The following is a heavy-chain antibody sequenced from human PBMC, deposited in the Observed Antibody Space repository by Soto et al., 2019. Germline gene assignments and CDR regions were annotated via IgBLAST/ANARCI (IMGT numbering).Heavy chain of an antibody. V-gene: IGHV4-61*01. Sequence: QVQLQESGPGLVKPSETLSLTCTVSNGSVSSWSYYWNWIRQPPGRGLEWIGYTYYNGNTNYNPALRSRLTLSVDTTKNQFSLKLTSVTAADAPVYYCARYSGSAHARSMDVWGHGTTVAVSS. D-gene: IGHD1-26*01. CDR3: ARYSGSAHARSMDV. CDR1: NGSVSSWSYY. J-gene: IGHJ6*02. CDR2: TYYNGNT.